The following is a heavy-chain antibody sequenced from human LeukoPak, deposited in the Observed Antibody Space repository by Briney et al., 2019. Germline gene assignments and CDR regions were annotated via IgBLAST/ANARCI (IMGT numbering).Heavy chain of an antibody. D-gene: IGHD3-10*01. CDR3: ARGGRPDY. Sequence: GGSLRLTCATSGFTFSSSWMSWVRQAPGKGLECVANIKEDGREKYYVDSVKGRFTISRDNAKNSLYLQMSSLRAEDTAVYYCARGGRPDYWGQGTLVTVSS. V-gene: IGHV3-7*01. CDR1: GFTFSSSW. CDR2: IKEDGREK. J-gene: IGHJ4*02.